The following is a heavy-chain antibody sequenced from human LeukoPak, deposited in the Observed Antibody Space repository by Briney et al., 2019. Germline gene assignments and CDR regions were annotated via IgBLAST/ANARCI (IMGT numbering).Heavy chain of an antibody. CDR3: ARDLYGSGTGWFDP. Sequence: PSETLSLTCTVSGGSISSYYWSWIRQPPGKGLEWIGYIYYSGSTNYNPSLKSRVTISVDTSKNQFSLKLSSVTAADTAVYYCARDLYGSGTGWFDPWGQGTLVTVSS. CDR2: IYYSGST. J-gene: IGHJ5*02. CDR1: GGSISSYY. V-gene: IGHV4-59*01. D-gene: IGHD3-10*01.